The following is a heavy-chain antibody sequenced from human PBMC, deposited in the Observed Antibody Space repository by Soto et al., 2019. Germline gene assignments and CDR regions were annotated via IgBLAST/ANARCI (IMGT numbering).Heavy chain of an antibody. V-gene: IGHV4-59*01. J-gene: IGHJ6*02. Sequence: SETLSLTCTVSGGSISSYYWSWIRQPPGKGLEWIGYIYYSGSTNYNPSLKSRVTISVDTSKNQFSLKLSSVTAADTAVYYCANAGYWSGSSCYGMDVWGQGTTVTVSS. D-gene: IGHD2-15*01. CDR2: IYYSGST. CDR3: ANAGYWSGSSCYGMDV. CDR1: GGSISSYY.